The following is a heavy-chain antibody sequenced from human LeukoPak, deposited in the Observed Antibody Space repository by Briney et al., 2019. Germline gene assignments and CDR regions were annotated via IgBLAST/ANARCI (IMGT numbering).Heavy chain of an antibody. D-gene: IGHD6-19*01. V-gene: IGHV4-61*01. J-gene: IGHJ4*02. CDR2: AYYSGTT. CDR3: ASQAVAGL. CDR1: GDSISSSNW. Sequence: PSGTLSLTCDVSGDSISSSNWWNWIRQPPGKGLEWIGYAYYSGTTNYSPSLKSRVTISVDTSKNQFSLKLTSVTVADTAVYYCASQAVAGLWGQGTLVTVSS.